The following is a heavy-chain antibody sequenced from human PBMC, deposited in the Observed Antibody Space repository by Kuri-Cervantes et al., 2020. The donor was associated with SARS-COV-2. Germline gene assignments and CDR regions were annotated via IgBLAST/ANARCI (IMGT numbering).Heavy chain of an antibody. J-gene: IGHJ4*02. D-gene: IGHD5-18*01. V-gene: IGHV4-34*01. Sequence: ESLKISCAVVGGSFSGYYWSWIRQPPGKGLEWIGEINHSGSTNYNLSLKSRVTISVDTSKNQFSLKLSSVTAADTAVYYCARGYSYGYEKASDYWGQGTLVTVSS. CDR3: ARGYSYGYEKASDY. CDR2: INHSGST. CDR1: GGSFSGYY.